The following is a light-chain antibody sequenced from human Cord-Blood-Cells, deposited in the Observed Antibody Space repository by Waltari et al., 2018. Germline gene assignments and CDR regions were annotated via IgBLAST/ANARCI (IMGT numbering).Light chain of an antibody. CDR2: SNS. CDR1: SSKLGSNT. V-gene: IGLV1-44*01. J-gene: IGLJ3*02. Sequence: QPVLTQPPSASGTPVQWVTISCSGSSSKLGSNTVNWDQQLLGTAHKLLIYSNSERPAGVPGRFSGSKSGTAASLAISGLQSEDEADYYWAACDGSLSGPGFGGGTKLTVL. CDR3: AACDGSLSGPG.